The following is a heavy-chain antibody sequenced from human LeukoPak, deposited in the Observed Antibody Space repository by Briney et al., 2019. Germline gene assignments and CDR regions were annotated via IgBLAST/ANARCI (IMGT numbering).Heavy chain of an antibody. D-gene: IGHD5-12*01. CDR2: IIPILDVS. CDR1: GGTFDNYS. V-gene: IGHV1-69*04. CDR3: ARGLIRGYGGYDWEYFDY. J-gene: IGHJ4*02. Sequence: GASVKVSCTAPGGTFDNYSISWVRQAPGQGFEWMGRIIPILDVSNYAQRFQGRVTFTADKSATTAYMELTGLRSDDTAVYYCARGLIRGYGGYDWEYFDYWGQGTLVTVSS.